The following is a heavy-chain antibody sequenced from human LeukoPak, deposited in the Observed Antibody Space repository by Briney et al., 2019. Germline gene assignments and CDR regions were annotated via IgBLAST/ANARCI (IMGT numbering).Heavy chain of an antibody. CDR1: GGSISSGSYY. D-gene: IGHD1-1*01. V-gene: IGHV4-61*02. CDR2: IYTSGST. J-gene: IGHJ6*03. Sequence: SQTLSLTCTVSGGSISSGSYYWSWIRQPAGKGLEWIGRIYTSGSTNYNPSLKSRVTISVDTSKNQFSLKLSSVTAADTAVYYCAMAASGTDNYYYYYMDVWGKGTTVTVSS. CDR3: AMAASGTDNYYYYYMDV.